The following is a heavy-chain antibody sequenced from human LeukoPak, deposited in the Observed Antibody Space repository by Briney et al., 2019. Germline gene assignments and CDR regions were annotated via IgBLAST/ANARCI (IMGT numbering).Heavy chain of an antibody. J-gene: IGHJ1*01. V-gene: IGHV1-69*13. CDR3: AGGDSVPLGGGILLRVLYFKG. CDR2: IIPMFGST. D-gene: IGHD3-16*01. CDR1: GGSFTNSI. Sequence: SVRVSSKHPGGSFTNSILHWVRQAPEQGREWMGEIIPMFGSTDYAQKFQGRLTIPADESTTTAYLEVSSLRSEDTAVYYCAGGDSVPLGGGILLRVLYFKGWGQGTLVAVCS.